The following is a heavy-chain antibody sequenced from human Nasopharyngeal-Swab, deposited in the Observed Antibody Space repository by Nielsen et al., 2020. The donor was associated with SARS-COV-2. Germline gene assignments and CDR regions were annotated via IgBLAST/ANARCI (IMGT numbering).Heavy chain of an antibody. CDR1: GGSFSGYY. J-gene: IGHJ6*02. CDR3: SRGDEGANYYGMDV. D-gene: IGHD3-16*01. Sequence: SETLSLTCAVYGGSFSGYYWNWIRQPPGKGLEWIGEINHGGNTNYNPSLKSRVTILVDTSKNQLSLKLASVTAADTALYYCSRGDEGANYYGMDVWGQGTTVTVSS. V-gene: IGHV4-34*01. CDR2: INHGGNT.